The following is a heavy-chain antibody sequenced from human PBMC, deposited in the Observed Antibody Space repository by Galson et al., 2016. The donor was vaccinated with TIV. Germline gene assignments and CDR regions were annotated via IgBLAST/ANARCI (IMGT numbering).Heavy chain of an antibody. CDR1: GDTFSSFS. CDR2: IIPLLGRP. Sequence: SVKVSCKASGDTFSSFSIIWVRQAPGQGLEWMGRIIPLLGRPDHAQKFQGRVTITADISTDTAYLELNSLRADDTAVYYCAKSPAYYYASSGYYRTGYYYFDYWGQGTLVTVSS. V-gene: IGHV1-69*02. D-gene: IGHD3-22*01. CDR3: AKSPAYYYASSGYYRTGYYYFDY. J-gene: IGHJ4*02.